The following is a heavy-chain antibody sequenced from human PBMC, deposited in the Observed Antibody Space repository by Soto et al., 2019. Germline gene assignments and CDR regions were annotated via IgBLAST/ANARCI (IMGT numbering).Heavy chain of an antibody. CDR3: ARGCNYYGSGTYLTRPPYYFDS. CDR1: GFTFSSYW. CDR2: INSDGSST. V-gene: IGHV3-74*01. J-gene: IGHJ4*02. D-gene: IGHD3-10*01. Sequence: GGSLRLSCAASGFTFSSYWMHWVRQAPGKGLVWVSRINSDGSSTSYADSVKGRFTISRDNAKNTLYLQMNRLRAEDTAVFYCARGCNYYGSGTYLTRPPYYFDSWGQGVLVTVSS.